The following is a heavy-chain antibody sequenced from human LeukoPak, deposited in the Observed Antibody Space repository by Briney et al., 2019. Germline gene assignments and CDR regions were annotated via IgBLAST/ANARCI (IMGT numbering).Heavy chain of an antibody. CDR2: LYHSGNS. J-gene: IGHJ5*02. CDR3: TRHQTNFYGSGAPFDP. D-gene: IGHD3-10*01. V-gene: IGHV4-39*01. Sequence: SETLSLTCSVSGGSINTTYYWSWIRQPPGGGLEWIASLYHSGNSNYNPSLKSRVTMSVDTSKNQFSLQLTSMTAADTAIYYCTRHQTNFYGSGAPFDPWGQGTLVTVSS. CDR1: GGSINTTYY.